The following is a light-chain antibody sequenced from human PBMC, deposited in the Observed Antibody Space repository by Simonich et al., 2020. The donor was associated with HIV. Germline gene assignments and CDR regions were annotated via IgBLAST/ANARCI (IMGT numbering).Light chain of an antibody. Sequence: DIVMTQSPDSLGVSLGERATINCKSSQSVLYSSNNKNYLAWYQQKPGQSPKLLVYWASTRESGVPDRFSGSGSGTDFTLTISSLQAEDVAVYYCQQYYSTPITFGQGTRLEIK. J-gene: IGKJ5*01. CDR3: QQYYSTPIT. CDR2: WAS. V-gene: IGKV4-1*01. CDR1: QSVLYSSNNKNY.